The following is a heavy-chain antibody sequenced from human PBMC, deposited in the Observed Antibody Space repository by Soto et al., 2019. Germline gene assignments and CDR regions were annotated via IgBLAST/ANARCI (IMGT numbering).Heavy chain of an antibody. CDR1: GFTFSSYS. J-gene: IGHJ4*02. D-gene: IGHD6-19*01. Sequence: EVQLVESGGGLVQPGGSLRLSCAASGFTFSSYSMNWVRQAPGKGLEWVSYISSSSSTIYYADSVKGRFTISRDNAKNSLYLQMNSLRDEDTAVYYCARTPFYSSGWSYYFDYWGQGTLVTVSS. CDR2: ISSSSSTI. CDR3: ARTPFYSSGWSYYFDY. V-gene: IGHV3-48*02.